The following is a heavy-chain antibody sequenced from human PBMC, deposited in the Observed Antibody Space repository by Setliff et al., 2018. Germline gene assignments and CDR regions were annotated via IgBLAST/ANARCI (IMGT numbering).Heavy chain of an antibody. CDR3: ARVGGAYSSTPYYYYYGMDV. V-gene: IGHV1-3*01. D-gene: IGHD6-13*01. CDR2: INAGNGNT. J-gene: IGHJ6*02. Sequence: ASVKVSCKASGYTFTSYAMHWVRQAPGQRLEWMGWINAGNGNTKYSQKFQGRVTITRDTSASTAYMELSSLRSEDTAVYYCARVGGAYSSTPYYYYYGMDVWGQGTTVTVS. CDR1: GYTFTSYA.